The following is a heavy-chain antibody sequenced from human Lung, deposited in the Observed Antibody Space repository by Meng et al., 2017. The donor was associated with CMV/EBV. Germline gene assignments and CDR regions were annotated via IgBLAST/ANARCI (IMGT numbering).Heavy chain of an antibody. Sequence: KVSXKGSGYRFTSYWIGWVRQMPGKGLDWMGIIYPDDSDTRYSPSFQGQVTISADKSISTAYPQWRSLKASDTAIYYCARLGVTRAVGYYSYAMDVWGQGTXVTVSS. V-gene: IGHV5-51*01. CDR2: IYPDDSDT. D-gene: IGHD4-23*01. CDR3: ARLGVTRAVGYYSYAMDV. J-gene: IGHJ6*02. CDR1: GYRFTSYW.